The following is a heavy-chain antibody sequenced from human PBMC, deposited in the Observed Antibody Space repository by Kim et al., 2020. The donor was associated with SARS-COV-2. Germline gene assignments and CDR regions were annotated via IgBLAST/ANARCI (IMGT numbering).Heavy chain of an antibody. CDR2: IIPIFGTA. Sequence: SVKVSCKASGGTFSSYAISWVRQAPGQGLEWMGGIIPIFGTANYAQKFRGRVTITADESTSTAYMELSSLRSEDTAVYYCARPLEYYYYGMDVWGQGTTVTVSS. V-gene: IGHV1-69*13. J-gene: IGHJ6*02. CDR1: GGTFSSYA. CDR3: ARPLEYYYYGMDV.